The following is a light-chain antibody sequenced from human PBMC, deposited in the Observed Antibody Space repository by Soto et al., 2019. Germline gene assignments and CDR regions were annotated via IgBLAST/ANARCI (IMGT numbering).Light chain of an antibody. CDR2: GAS. CDR3: QQYGSSPPSST. CDR1: QSVSNNY. Sequence: EIVMPQSPATLSVSPGERATVSCRASQSVSNNYLAWYQQKPGQAPRLLIYGASNRATDIPDRFSGRGSGTDFTLTISRLEPEDFAVYYCQQYGSSPPSSTFGQGTRLEIK. J-gene: IGKJ5*01. V-gene: IGKV3-20*01.